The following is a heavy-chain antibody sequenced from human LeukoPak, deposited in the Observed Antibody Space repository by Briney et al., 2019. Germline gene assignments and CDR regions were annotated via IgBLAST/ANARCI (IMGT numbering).Heavy chain of an antibody. V-gene: IGHV3-43*02. J-gene: IGHJ4*02. CDR1: GFIVDDYA. CDR2: ISGDGGST. CDR3: AKAVNVLTGYYDY. Sequence: GGSLRLSCAASGFIVDDYAMYWVRQAPGKGLEWFSLISGDGGSTYYADSVKGRFTISRDSSKNTLYLEMNSLRAEDTALYYCAKAVNVLTGYYDYWGQGTLVTVSS. D-gene: IGHD3-9*01.